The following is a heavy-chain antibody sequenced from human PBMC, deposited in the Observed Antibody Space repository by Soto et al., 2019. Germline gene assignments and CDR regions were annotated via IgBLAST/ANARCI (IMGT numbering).Heavy chain of an antibody. Sequence: SVKVACKASGGTFSSYAISWVRQAPGQGLEWMGGIIPIFGTANYAQKFQGRVTITADESTSTAYMELSSLRSEDTAVYYCATSPSAARGGYFDYWGQGALVTVSS. CDR3: ATSPSAARGGYFDY. D-gene: IGHD3-10*01. CDR2: IIPIFGTA. J-gene: IGHJ4*02. V-gene: IGHV1-69*13. CDR1: GGTFSSYA.